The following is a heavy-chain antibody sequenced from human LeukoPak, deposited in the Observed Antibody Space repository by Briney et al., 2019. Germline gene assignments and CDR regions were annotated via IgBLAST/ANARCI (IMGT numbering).Heavy chain of an antibody. CDR2: INWNGGST. CDR3: ARDLAASGYYGSADYYGMDV. D-gene: IGHD3-10*01. V-gene: IGHV3-20*01. CDR1: GFTFDAYG. Sequence: GGSLRLSCAASGFTFDAYGMSWVRQAPGKGLEWVSGINWNGGSTGYADSVKGRFTISRDNAKNSLYLQMHSLRAEDTALYHCARDLAASGYYGSADYYGMDVWAKGPRSPSP. J-gene: IGHJ6*02.